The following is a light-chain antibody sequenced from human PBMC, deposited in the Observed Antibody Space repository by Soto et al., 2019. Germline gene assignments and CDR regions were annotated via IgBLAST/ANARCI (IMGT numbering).Light chain of an antibody. CDR2: QVT. V-gene: IGLV2-14*01. CDR1: SSDIGGYYY. J-gene: IGLJ1*01. Sequence: QSVLTQPASVSGSPGRSITVSCTGTSSDIGGYYYVSGYQHHPGKAPKLLIYQVTNRPSRVSNRFSGSKSGNTASLTISGLQAGDEADYYCTSYSSSDIFYVFGTGTKVTVL. CDR3: TSYSSSDIFYV.